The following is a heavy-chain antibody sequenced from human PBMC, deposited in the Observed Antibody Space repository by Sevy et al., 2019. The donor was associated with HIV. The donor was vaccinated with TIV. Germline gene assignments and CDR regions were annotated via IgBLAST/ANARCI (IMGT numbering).Heavy chain of an antibody. J-gene: IGHJ6*02. CDR3: ARGGPLVDAALIPWGMDV. Sequence: GGSLRLSCAASGFTFSNYWMNWVRQAPGKGLEWVANIKQGGNEKYYVDSVKGRFTLSRDNAKNSVSLQMNSLRAEDTAVYYCARGGPLVDAALIPWGMDVWGQGTKVTVSS. D-gene: IGHD5-18*01. CDR1: GFTFSNYW. CDR2: IKQGGNEK. V-gene: IGHV3-7*01.